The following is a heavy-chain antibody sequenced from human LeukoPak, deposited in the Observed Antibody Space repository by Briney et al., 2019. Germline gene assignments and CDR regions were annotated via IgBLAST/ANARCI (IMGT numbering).Heavy chain of an antibody. CDR2: IYGSSGNT. Sequence: SETLSLTCTVSGGSINNYYWTWIRHPAPEGLEWLGRIYGSSGNTDNNPSLKGRVTMSLDKSQNQFSLILKSVTAADTAFYYCARVFSAMGANTFDVWGQGTMVTVSS. CDR1: GGSINNYY. CDR3: ARVFSAMGANTFDV. J-gene: IGHJ3*01. D-gene: IGHD1-26*01. V-gene: IGHV4-4*07.